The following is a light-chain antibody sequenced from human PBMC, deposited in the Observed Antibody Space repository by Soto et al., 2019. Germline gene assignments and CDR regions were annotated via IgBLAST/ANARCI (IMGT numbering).Light chain of an antibody. V-gene: IGLV2-23*01. J-gene: IGLJ1*01. CDR2: EDS. CDR3: CSYTGGSTAYV. CDR1: STDVGNYNL. Sequence: QSALTQPASVSGSPGQSITVSCTGSSTDVGNYNLVSWYQQSPGKAPKLLIYEDSKRPSGVSNRFSGSKSGDTASLTISGLQTEDEADYYCCSYTGGSTAYVFGTGTKLTVL.